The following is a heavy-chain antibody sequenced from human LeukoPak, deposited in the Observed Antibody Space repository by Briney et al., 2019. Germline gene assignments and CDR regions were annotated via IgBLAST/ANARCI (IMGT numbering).Heavy chain of an antibody. J-gene: IGHJ4*02. CDR2: ISGSGGST. V-gene: IGHV3-23*01. CDR3: ARRHSSSSTTTFDY. D-gene: IGHD6-6*01. Sequence: QTGGSLRLSCAASGFTFSSYAMSWVRQAPGKGLEWVSAISGSGGSTYYADSVKGRFTISRDNSKNTLYLQMNSLRAEDTAVYYCARRHSSSSTTTFDYWGQGTLVTVSS. CDR1: GFTFSSYA.